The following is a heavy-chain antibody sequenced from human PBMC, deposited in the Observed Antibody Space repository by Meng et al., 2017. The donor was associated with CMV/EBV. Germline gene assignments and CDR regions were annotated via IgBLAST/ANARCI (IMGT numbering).Heavy chain of an antibody. J-gene: IGHJ6*02. D-gene: IGHD6-6*01. Sequence: SETLSLTCTVSGGSISSSSYYWSWIRQPPGKGLEWIGYIYYSGSTNYNPSLKSRVTISVDTSKNQFSLKLSSVTAADTAVYYCARDGAARPSYYYYGMDVWGQGTTVTVSS. CDR1: GGSISSSSYY. V-gene: IGHV4-61*01. CDR2: IYYSGST. CDR3: ARDGAARPSYYYYGMDV.